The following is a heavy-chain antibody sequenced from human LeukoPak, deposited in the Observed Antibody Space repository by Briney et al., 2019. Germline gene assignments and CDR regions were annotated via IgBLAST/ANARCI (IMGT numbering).Heavy chain of an antibody. D-gene: IGHD6-13*01. Sequence: SVKVSCKASGGTFSSYAISWVRQAPGQGLEWMGGIIPIFGTANYAQKFQGRVTITADESTSTAYMELSSLRSEDTAVYYCARGAIAAAGTGGYFDYWGQGTLVTVSS. CDR3: ARGAIAAAGTGGYFDY. V-gene: IGHV1-69*13. CDR1: GGTFSSYA. J-gene: IGHJ4*02. CDR2: IIPIFGTA.